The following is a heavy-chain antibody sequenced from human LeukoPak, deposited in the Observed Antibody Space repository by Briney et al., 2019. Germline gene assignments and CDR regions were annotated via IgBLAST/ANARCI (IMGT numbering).Heavy chain of an antibody. J-gene: IGHJ6*02. Sequence: SGGSLRLSCAASGFIFSDYYMDWVRQAPGKGLEWVGRSRNKVNGYTTGYAASVKDRFTILRDDSRNSVYLQMNSLKSEDSAIYYCSRGYCSTITCPDFYGMDVWGQGSTVSVS. D-gene: IGHD2-2*01. CDR2: SRNKVNGYTT. V-gene: IGHV3-72*01. CDR1: GFIFSDYY. CDR3: SRGYCSTITCPDFYGMDV.